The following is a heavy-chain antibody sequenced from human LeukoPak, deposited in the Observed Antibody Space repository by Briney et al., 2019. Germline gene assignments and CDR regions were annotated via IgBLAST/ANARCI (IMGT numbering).Heavy chain of an antibody. CDR1: GFTFSSYS. Sequence: GGSLRLSCAASGFTFSSYSMNWVRQAPGKGLEWVSSISSNSSYIYYADSVKGRFTISRDNAKNSLYLQMNSLRAEDTAVYYCARAVLLWFGESNNWFDPWGQGTLVTVSS. J-gene: IGHJ5*02. D-gene: IGHD3-10*01. CDR3: ARAVLLWFGESNNWFDP. CDR2: ISSNSSYI. V-gene: IGHV3-21*01.